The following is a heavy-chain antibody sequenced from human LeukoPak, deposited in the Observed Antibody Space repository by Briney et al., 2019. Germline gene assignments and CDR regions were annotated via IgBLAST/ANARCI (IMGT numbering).Heavy chain of an antibody. J-gene: IGHJ4*02. V-gene: IGHV4-38-2*02. D-gene: IGHD2-8*01. CDR3: AREDIVLMVYATHYFDY. Sequence: PSETLSLTCAVSVYSIGSGYYWGWIRQPPGKGLELIGSIYHSGSTYYKPSLKSRVTISVDTSKNQFSLKLSSVTAADTAVYYCAREDIVLMVYATHYFDYWGQGTLVTVSS. CDR1: VYSIGSGYY. CDR2: IYHSGST.